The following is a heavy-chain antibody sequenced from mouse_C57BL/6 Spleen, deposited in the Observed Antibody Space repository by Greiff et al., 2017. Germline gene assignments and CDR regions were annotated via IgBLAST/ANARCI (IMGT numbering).Heavy chain of an antibody. Sequence: EVQLQESGGGLVKPGGSLKLSCAASGFTFSDYGMHWVRQAPEKGLEWVAYISSGSSTIYYADTVKGRFTISRDNAKNTLFLQKTSLRSEDTAMYYCAWLTTVVATGYAMDYWGKGTSVTVSS. D-gene: IGHD1-1*01. CDR2: ISSGSSTI. J-gene: IGHJ4*01. CDR1: GFTFSDYG. CDR3: AWLTTVVATGYAMDY. V-gene: IGHV5-17*01.